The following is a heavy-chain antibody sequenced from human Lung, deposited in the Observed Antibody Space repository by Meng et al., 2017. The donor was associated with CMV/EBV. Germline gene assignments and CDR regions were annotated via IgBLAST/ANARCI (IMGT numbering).Heavy chain of an antibody. D-gene: IGHD1-26*01. V-gene: IGHV3-49*04. Sequence: GGSXRLXCTGSGFIFGDFAMSWVRQAPGKGLEWVGFIRSKGYGGSTEYAASVKGRFSISRDESKSIAYLQMNSLKTEDTAVYFCTGARPKWEQIGQSFDIWXQGTMVTVSS. CDR3: TGARPKWEQIGQSFDI. J-gene: IGHJ3*02. CDR2: IRSKGYGGST. CDR1: GFIFGDFA.